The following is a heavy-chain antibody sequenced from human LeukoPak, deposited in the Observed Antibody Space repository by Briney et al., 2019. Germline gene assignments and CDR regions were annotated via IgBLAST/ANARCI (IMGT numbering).Heavy chain of an antibody. D-gene: IGHD5-12*01. CDR1: GSSISGYC. V-gene: IGHV4-4*07. Sequence: SETLSLTCTVSGSSISGYCWTWIRQPAGKGLEWIGRIYNIGSPNYNPALKSRVTISVDTSKNQFSLKLSSVTAADSAVYYCARGLRTDSGYDDGEDHWGQGTLVTVSS. CDR3: ARGLRTDSGYDDGEDH. J-gene: IGHJ4*02. CDR2: IYNIGSP.